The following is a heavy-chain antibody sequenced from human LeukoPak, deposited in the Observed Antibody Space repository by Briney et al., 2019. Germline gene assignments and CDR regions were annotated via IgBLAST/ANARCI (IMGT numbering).Heavy chain of an antibody. Sequence: GGSLRLSCTVSGFAIPNDGMACVRQAPGKGLEWISSIGAGVTGKYYAASVRGRFTISKDNSKKTVFLQMNSLRAEDTALYYCAKSIDSGGYPLGDSWGQGTLVIVSS. J-gene: IGHJ4*02. CDR2: IGAGVTGK. D-gene: IGHD3-22*01. CDR3: AKSIDSGGYPLGDS. V-gene: IGHV3-23*01. CDR1: GFAIPNDG.